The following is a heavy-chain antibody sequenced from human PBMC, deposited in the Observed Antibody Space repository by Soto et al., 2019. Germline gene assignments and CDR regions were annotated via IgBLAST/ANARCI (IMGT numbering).Heavy chain of an antibody. CDR2: TSSDGSSG. CDR3: AKSPTAVAGSFDY. D-gene: IGHD6-19*01. J-gene: IGHJ4*02. V-gene: IGHV3-30*18. Sequence: QVQLVESGGGVVQPGRSLRLSCAASGFTFSSSGMHWVRQAPGKGLEWVAVTSSDGSSGYYADSVRGRFTISSDNSNNTLYLQMNSLTAEDTAVYYCAKSPTAVAGSFDYWGQGTLVTVSS. CDR1: GFTFSSSG.